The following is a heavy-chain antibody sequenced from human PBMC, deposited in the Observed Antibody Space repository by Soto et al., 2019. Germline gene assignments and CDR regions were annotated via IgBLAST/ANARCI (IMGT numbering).Heavy chain of an antibody. CDR1: GFSFSSYG. V-gene: IGHV3-33*03. CDR2: IWYDGSNK. CDR3: ARAQYTGSYFDACDV. Sequence: GGSLRLSCAASGFSFSSYGMHCVRHAPGKGLDWVAVIWYDGSNKYYAESVKGRFTISRDNSKNTLYVQMNSLTVEDTAVYYCARAQYTGSYFDACDVWGQGTMVTVSS. J-gene: IGHJ3*01. D-gene: IGHD1-26*01.